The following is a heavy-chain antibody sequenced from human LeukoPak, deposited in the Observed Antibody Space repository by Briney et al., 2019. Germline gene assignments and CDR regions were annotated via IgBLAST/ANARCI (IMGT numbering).Heavy chain of an antibody. Sequence: SETLPLTCTVSGGSISTYYWSWIRQPPGKGLEWIGFIFYSGSTNYNPSLKSRVTISIATSKKQFSLKLSSVTAADTAVYYCARSYSPSSPYYFNHWGQGILVTVSS. D-gene: IGHD5-18*01. CDR1: GGSISTYY. CDR2: IFYSGST. V-gene: IGHV4-59*01. J-gene: IGHJ4*02. CDR3: ARSYSPSSPYYFNH.